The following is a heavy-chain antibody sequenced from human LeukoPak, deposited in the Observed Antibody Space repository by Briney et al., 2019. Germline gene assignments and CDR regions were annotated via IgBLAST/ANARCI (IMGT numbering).Heavy chain of an antibody. J-gene: IGHJ4*02. CDR1: GYSFTTNW. Sequence: GESLKISCKASGYSFTTNWIGWGRQMPGQGLEWMGIIFPGDSATRDSPSFEGQFTISADKSISTPYLQGRSLKASDTAIYYCANSSYRGAIAAGGVDYWGQGTLVTVSS. V-gene: IGHV5-51*01. CDR3: ANSSYRGAIAAGGVDY. CDR2: IFPGDSAT. D-gene: IGHD6-13*01.